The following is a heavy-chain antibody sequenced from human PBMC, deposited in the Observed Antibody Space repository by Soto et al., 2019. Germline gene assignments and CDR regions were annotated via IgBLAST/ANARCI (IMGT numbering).Heavy chain of an antibody. CDR3: ARSLVLRYFDWLYYYYYYMDV. CDR1: GYTFTSYD. Sequence: GASVKVSCKASGYTFTSYDINWVRQATGKGLEWMGWMNPNSGNTGYAQKFQGRVTMTRNTSISTACMELSSLRSEDTAVYYCARSLVLRYFDWLYYYYYYMDVWGNGTTVTVFS. D-gene: IGHD3-9*01. V-gene: IGHV1-8*01. CDR2: MNPNSGNT. J-gene: IGHJ6*03.